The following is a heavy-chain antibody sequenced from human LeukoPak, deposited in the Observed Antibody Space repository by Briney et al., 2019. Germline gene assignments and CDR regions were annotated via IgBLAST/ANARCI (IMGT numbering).Heavy chain of an antibody. CDR1: GGSISSGVYY. CDR3: ARGRRYGSGSYSDY. D-gene: IGHD3-10*01. V-gene: IGHV4-39*07. Sequence: PSETLSLTCTVPGGSISSGVYYWSWIRQPPGKGLEWIGEINHSGSTNYNPSLKSRVAISVDTSKNQFSLKLSSVTAADTAVYYCARGRRYGSGSYSDYWGQGTLVTVSS. CDR2: INHSGST. J-gene: IGHJ4*02.